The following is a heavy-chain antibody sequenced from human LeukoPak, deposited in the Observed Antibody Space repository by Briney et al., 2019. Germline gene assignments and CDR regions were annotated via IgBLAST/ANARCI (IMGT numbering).Heavy chain of an antibody. J-gene: IGHJ6*03. CDR3: ARTTKGGYSYGYFYYYYMDV. V-gene: IGHV4-61*01. CDR2: IYYSGST. CDR1: GGSISSSSYY. D-gene: IGHD5-18*01. Sequence: PSETLSLTCTVSGGSISSSSYYWSWIRQPPGKGLEWIGYIYYSGSTNYNPSLKSRVTISVDTSKNQFSLKLSSVTAADTAVYYCARTTKGGYSYGYFYYYYMDVWGKGTTVTISS.